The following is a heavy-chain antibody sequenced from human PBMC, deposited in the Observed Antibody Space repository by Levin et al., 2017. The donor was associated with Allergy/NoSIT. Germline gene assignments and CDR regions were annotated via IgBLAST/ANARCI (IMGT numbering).Heavy chain of an antibody. D-gene: IGHD6-13*01. V-gene: IGHV3-30*18. CDR3: AKDVVFGTSSWSLDF. J-gene: IGHJ4*02. CDR2: ISYDGRDK. Sequence: LSLTCAASGFSFRSFGMHWVRQAPGKGLEWVAVISYDGRDKYYADSVKGRFTISRDNTKKTLYLQMNSLRSEDAAVYYCAKDVVFGTSSWSLDFWGQGTLVTVSS. CDR1: GFSFRSFG.